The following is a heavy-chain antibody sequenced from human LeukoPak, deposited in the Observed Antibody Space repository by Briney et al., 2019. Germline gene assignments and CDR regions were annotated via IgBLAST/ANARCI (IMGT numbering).Heavy chain of an antibody. D-gene: IGHD2-2*01. CDR1: GYTVTSYG. Sequence: APVKVSCKASGYTVTSYGISWVRQAPGQGLECMGWISAYNGNTNYAQKLQGRVTMTTDTSTSTAYMELRSLRSDDTAVYYCARDLAIVPVCDYWGQGTLVTVSS. CDR2: ISAYNGNT. CDR3: ARDLAIVPVCDY. V-gene: IGHV1-18*01. J-gene: IGHJ4*02.